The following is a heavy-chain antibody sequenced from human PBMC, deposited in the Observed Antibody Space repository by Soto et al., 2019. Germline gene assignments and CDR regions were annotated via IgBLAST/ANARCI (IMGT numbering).Heavy chain of an antibody. CDR2: ISGTGVYI. Sequence: GGSLRLSCVASGFTFSNYNMNWVRQAPGKGLEWVSHISGTGVYIHYADAVKGRFTISRDNAKSSVYLQMNSLRAEDTAVYYCAREGALKPFSSWGQGTAVTVSS. CDR1: GFTFSNYN. CDR3: AREGALKPFSS. V-gene: IGHV3-21*01. J-gene: IGHJ6*02.